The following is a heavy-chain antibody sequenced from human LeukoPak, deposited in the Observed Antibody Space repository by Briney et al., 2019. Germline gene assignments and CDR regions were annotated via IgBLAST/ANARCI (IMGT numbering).Heavy chain of an antibody. CDR2: IDNTEST. J-gene: IGHJ6*04. CDR1: GASISSYY. CDR3: ARMTYDPHGVDV. Sequence: SETLSLTCTVSGASISSYYWSWIRQPPGKGLEWIGYIDNTESTNYSPSLKSRITISVDKSKNQFSLKLSSVTAADTAVYYCARMTYDPHGVDVWGKGTTVTVSS. D-gene: IGHD3-3*01. V-gene: IGHV4-59*01.